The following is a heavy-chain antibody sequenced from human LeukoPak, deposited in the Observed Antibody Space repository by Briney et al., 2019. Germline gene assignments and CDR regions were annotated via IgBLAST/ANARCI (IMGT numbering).Heavy chain of an antibody. CDR3: ARELANFFDY. CDR2: INPSGGST. D-gene: IGHD6-6*01. Sequence: ASVKVSCKASGYTFTNYYIHWVRQAPGQGLEWTGIINPSGGSTSYAQKFQGRVTMTRDTSTSTVYMELSSLRSEDTAVYYCARELANFFDYWGQGTLVTVSS. V-gene: IGHV1-46*01. J-gene: IGHJ4*02. CDR1: GYTFTNYY.